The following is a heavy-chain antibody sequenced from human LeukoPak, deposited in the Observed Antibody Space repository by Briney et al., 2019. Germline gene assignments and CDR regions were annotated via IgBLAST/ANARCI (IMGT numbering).Heavy chain of an antibody. CDR2: IYSGGST. CDR1: GFTVSSNY. J-gene: IGHJ4*02. Sequence: PGGSLRLSCAASGFTVSSNYMSWVRQAPGKGLEWVSVIYSGGSTYYADSVKGRFTISRHNSKNTLYLQMNSLRAEDTAVYYCARSPCSGDSCYDYWGQGTLVTVSS. CDR3: ARSPCSGDSCYDY. V-gene: IGHV3-53*04. D-gene: IGHD2-15*01.